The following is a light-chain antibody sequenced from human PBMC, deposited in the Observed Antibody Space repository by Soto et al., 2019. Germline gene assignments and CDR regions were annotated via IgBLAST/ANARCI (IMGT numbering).Light chain of an antibody. CDR2: DAS. CDR3: QQRSNWPAFA. Sequence: EIVLTQSPATLSLSPGERATLSCMASQSVSSYLAWYQQTPGQAPRLLIYDASNRATGIPARFSGSGSGTDFTLAICSLEPEDVAVYYCQQRSNWPAFAFGQGTRLESK. V-gene: IGKV3-11*01. CDR1: QSVSSY. J-gene: IGKJ5*01.